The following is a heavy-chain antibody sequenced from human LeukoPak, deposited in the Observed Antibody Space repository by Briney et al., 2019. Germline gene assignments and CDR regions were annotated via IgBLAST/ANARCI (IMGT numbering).Heavy chain of an antibody. J-gene: IGHJ4*02. CDR2: ISGDGGST. CDR1: GFTFDDYA. V-gene: IGHV3-43*02. D-gene: IGHD2-15*01. Sequence: GGSLRLSCAASGFTFDDYAMHLVRQAPGKGLEWVSLISGDGGSTYYADSVKGRFTISRDNSKNSLYLQMNSLRTEDTALYYCAKDLYCSGGSCYDGVDYWGQGTLVTVSS. CDR3: AKDLYCSGGSCYDGVDY.